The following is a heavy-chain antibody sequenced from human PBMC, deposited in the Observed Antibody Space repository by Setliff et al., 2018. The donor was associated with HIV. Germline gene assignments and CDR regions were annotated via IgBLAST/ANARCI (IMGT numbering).Heavy chain of an antibody. CDR2: ILYNGNT. CDR1: GVSLRTHY. J-gene: IGHJ4*02. Sequence: LTCNISGVSLRTHYWSWVRLPPGKRLEWIGYILYNGNTNYNPSFNSRVTLSLDEAKNQFSLNLKSVTSADTAVYYCATEGREKLALFDHWGLGILVTAS. CDR3: ATEGREKLALFDH. D-gene: IGHD6-6*01. V-gene: IGHV4-59*11.